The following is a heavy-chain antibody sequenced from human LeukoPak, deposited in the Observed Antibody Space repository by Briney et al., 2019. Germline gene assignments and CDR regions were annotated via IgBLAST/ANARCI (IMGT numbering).Heavy chain of an antibody. V-gene: IGHV3-48*01. D-gene: IGHD3-3*01. CDR3: ARDFTPEWFDIH. CDR2: ISSSSSTI. Sequence: GSLRLSCAASGFTFSSYSMNWVRQAPGKGLEWVSYISSSSSTIYYADSVKGRFTISRDNAKDSLYLQMNSLRADDTAVYYCARDFTPEWFDIHWGQGTLVTVS. CDR1: GFTFSSYS. J-gene: IGHJ4*02.